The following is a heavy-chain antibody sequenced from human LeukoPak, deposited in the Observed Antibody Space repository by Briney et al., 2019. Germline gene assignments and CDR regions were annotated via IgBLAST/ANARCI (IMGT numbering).Heavy chain of an antibody. Sequence: ASVKVSCKASGYTFAGYYMHWVRQAPGQGLEWMGWINPNSGGTNYAQKFQGRVTMTRDTSISTAYMELSRLRSDDTAVYYCARAAPYSSSWYVWDYWGQGTLVTVSS. CDR2: INPNSGGT. J-gene: IGHJ4*02. D-gene: IGHD6-13*01. CDR3: ARAAPYSSSWYVWDY. CDR1: GYTFAGYY. V-gene: IGHV1-2*02.